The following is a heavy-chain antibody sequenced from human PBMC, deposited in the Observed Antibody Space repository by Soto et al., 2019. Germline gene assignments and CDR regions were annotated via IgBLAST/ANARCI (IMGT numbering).Heavy chain of an antibody. CDR1: GGSIGSSSYY. J-gene: IGHJ3*02. D-gene: IGHD3-10*01. CDR3: ARHLGGGPDAFDI. V-gene: IGHV4-39*01. CDR2: IYYSGST. Sequence: SETLSLTCTVSGGSIGSSSYYWCWIRHPPGKGLEWIGYIYYSGSTYYNPSLKSRVTISVDTSKNQFSLKLSSVTAADTAVYYCARHLGGGPDAFDIWGQGTMVTVSS.